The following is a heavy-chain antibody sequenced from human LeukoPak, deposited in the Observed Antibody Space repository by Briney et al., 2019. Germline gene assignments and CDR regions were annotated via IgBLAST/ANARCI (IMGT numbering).Heavy chain of an antibody. D-gene: IGHD5-24*01. CDR2: INPNSGGT. Sequence: GASVKVSCKASGYTFTGYYMHWVRQAPGQGLEWMGWINPNSGGTNYAQKFQGWVTMTRDTSISTAYMELSRLRSDDTAVYYCARGGVVMATITIGGTDAFDIWGQGTMVTVSS. CDR1: GYTFTGYY. CDR3: ARGGVVMATITIGGTDAFDI. V-gene: IGHV1-2*04. J-gene: IGHJ3*02.